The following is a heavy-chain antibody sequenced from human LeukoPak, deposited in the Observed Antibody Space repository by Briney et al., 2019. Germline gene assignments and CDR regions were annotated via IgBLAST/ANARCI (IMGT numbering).Heavy chain of an antibody. V-gene: IGHV1-24*01. CDR2: FDPEDGET. J-gene: IGHJ4*02. CDR3: ATDYYYDSSGSYYTIDY. Sequence: ASVKVSCKVSGYLITKLPMHWVRQAPGKGLEYMGGFDPEDGETIYAEKFQDRVTMTEDTSTDTAYMELSSLRSEDTAVYYCATDYYYDSSGSYYTIDYWGQGTLVTVSS. CDR1: GYLITKLP. D-gene: IGHD3-22*01.